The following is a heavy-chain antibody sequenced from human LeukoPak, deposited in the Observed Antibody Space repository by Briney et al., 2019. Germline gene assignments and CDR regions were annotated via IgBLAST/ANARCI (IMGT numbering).Heavy chain of an antibody. J-gene: IGHJ4*02. V-gene: IGHV1-46*01. CDR2: ISPSGGGT. D-gene: IGHD6-19*01. CDR3: ARGVPQLLVLRKRFYFDS. CDR1: GYTFTSYY. Sequence: ASVKVSCKSSGYTFTSYYIHWVRQAPGQGLEWMGIISPSGGGTGYAHNFQGRVTMTRGTSTSTVYMELSSLRSEDTAVYFCARGVPQLLVLRKRFYFDSWGQGTLVSVSS.